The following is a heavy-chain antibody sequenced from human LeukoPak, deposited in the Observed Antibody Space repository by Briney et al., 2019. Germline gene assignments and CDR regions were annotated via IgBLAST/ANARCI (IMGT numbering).Heavy chain of an antibody. D-gene: IGHD3-10*01. CDR3: ARSRWFGEFLFGY. CDR2: INAGNGNT. V-gene: IGHV1-3*01. Sequence: GASVKVSCKASGSTFTSYAMHWVRQAPGQRLEWMGGINAGNGNTKYSQKFQGRVTITRDTSASTAYMELSSLRSEDTAVYYCARSRWFGEFLFGYWGQGTLVTVSS. CDR1: GSTFTSYA. J-gene: IGHJ4*02.